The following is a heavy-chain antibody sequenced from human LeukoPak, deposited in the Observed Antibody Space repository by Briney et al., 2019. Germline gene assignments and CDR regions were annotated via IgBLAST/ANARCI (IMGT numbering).Heavy chain of an antibody. CDR2: ISGSGGST. V-gene: IGHV3-23*01. Sequence: SRGSLRLSCAASGFTFSSYAMSWVRQAPGKGLEWVSAISGSGGSTYYADSVKGRFTISRDNSKNTLYLQMNSLRAEDTAVYYCAKDPSWNYGPNWFDPWGQGTLVTVSS. CDR1: GFTFSSYA. CDR3: AKDPSWNYGPNWFDP. J-gene: IGHJ5*02. D-gene: IGHD1-7*01.